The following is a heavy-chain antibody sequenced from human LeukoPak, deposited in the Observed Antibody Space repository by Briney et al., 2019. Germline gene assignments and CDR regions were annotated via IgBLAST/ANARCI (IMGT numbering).Heavy chain of an antibody. CDR3: ARAGPGGYFDY. CDR1: GASISSYY. D-gene: IGHD2-8*02. Sequence: SETLSLTCTVSGASISSYYWSWIRQPPGKGLEWIGYIFNSGTTNYNPSLKSRVTISVDTSKNQFSLKLSSVTAADTAVYYCARAGPGGYFDYWGQGTLVTVSS. J-gene: IGHJ4*02. V-gene: IGHV4-59*01. CDR2: IFNSGTT.